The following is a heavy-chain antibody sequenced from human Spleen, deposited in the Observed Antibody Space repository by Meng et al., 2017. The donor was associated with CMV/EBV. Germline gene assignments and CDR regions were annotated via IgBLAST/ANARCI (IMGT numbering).Heavy chain of an antibody. CDR3: ARDRGLHLAEYFYYYGVDV. CDR1: GYSFTSYG. V-gene: IGHV1-18*01. Sequence: ASVKVSCKASGYSFTSYGISWVRQAPGQGLEWVGWISAYDGNTHHAQNVQGRVIMTTNSSSRTAHMELRNLRSDDTAVYYCARDRGLHLAEYFYYYGVDVWGQGTTVTVSS. CDR2: ISAYDGNT. J-gene: IGHJ6*02. D-gene: IGHD3-10*01.